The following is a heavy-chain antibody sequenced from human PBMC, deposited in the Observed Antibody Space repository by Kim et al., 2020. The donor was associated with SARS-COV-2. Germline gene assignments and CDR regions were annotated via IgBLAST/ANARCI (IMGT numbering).Heavy chain of an antibody. CDR2: IYSGGST. D-gene: IGHD3-22*01. J-gene: IGHJ3*02. Sequence: GGSLRLSCAASGFTVSSNYMSWVRQAPGKGLEWVSVIYSGGSTYYADSVKGRFTISRDNSKNTLYLQMNSLRAEDTAVYYCALDSSGPDAFDIWGQGTMVTVSS. CDR3: ALDSSGPDAFDI. V-gene: IGHV3-53*01. CDR1: GFTVSSNY.